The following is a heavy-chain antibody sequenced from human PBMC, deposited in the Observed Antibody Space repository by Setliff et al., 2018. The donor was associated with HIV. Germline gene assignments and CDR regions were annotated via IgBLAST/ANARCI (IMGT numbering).Heavy chain of an antibody. Sequence: SVKVSCKASGGTFKNLAISWVRQAPGQGLEWMGGVIPSFATANYAQKFQGRITITADELTSTVYMDLNSLKSEDSAVYYCANPHDGGAFDVWGQGAAVTVSS. CDR3: ANPHDGGAFDV. D-gene: IGHD1-1*01. J-gene: IGHJ3*01. CDR1: GGTFKNLA. CDR2: VIPSFATA. V-gene: IGHV1-69*13.